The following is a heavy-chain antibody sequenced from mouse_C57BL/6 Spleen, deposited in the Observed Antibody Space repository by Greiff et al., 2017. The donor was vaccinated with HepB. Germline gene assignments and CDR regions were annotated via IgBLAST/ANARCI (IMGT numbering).Heavy chain of an antibody. CDR2: IWSGGST. J-gene: IGHJ4*01. V-gene: IGHV2-2*01. Sequence: QVQLKESGPGLVQPSQSLSITCTVSGFSLTSYGVHWVRQSPGKGLEWLGVIWSGGSTDYNAAFISRLSISKDNSKSQVFFKMNSLQADDTAIYYCARNGYYKGRNYAMDYWGQGTSVTVSS. CDR3: ARNGYYKGRNYAMDY. D-gene: IGHD2-12*01. CDR1: GFSLTSYG.